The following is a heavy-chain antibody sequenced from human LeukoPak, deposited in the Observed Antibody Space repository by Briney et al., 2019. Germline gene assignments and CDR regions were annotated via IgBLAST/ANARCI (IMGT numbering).Heavy chain of an antibody. Sequence: PSETLSLTCTVSGGSISPYYWSWIRQPPGKGLEWIGYISYSGSTNYKPSLKSRVTISVDTSKNQFSLKLSSVTAADTAVYHCARQKDGNNFGIFDYRGQGTLVTVSS. CDR2: ISYSGST. V-gene: IGHV4-59*08. CDR3: ARQKDGNNFGIFDY. J-gene: IGHJ4*02. D-gene: IGHD5-24*01. CDR1: GGSISPYY.